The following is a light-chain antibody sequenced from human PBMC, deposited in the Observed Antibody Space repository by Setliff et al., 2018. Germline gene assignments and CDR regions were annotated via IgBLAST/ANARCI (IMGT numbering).Light chain of an antibody. V-gene: IGLV2-14*03. CDR3: NAYTSGTTYV. CDR2: GVS. Sequence: QSALTQPASVSGSPGQSITISCSGTSSDVGSHDLVSWYQQLPGKAPKLIIYGVSDRPSGVSNRFSGSKSGNTASLTISGLQTEDEADYYCNAYTSGTTYVFGTGTKVTVL. CDR1: SSDVGSHDL. J-gene: IGLJ1*01.